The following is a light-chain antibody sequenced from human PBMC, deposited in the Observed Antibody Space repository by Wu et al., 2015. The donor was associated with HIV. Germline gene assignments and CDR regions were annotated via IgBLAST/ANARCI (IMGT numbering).Light chain of an antibody. Sequence: IQMTQSPSSLSASVGDRVTITCRASQSISSYLNWYQQKPGKAPKLLIYDASSLESGVPSRFSGSGSGTDFTLTISSLQPEDFATYYCQQFNNYPLTFGGGTKVEIK. CDR2: DAS. J-gene: IGKJ4*01. CDR1: QSISSY. CDR3: QQFNNYPLT. V-gene: IGKV1D-13*01.